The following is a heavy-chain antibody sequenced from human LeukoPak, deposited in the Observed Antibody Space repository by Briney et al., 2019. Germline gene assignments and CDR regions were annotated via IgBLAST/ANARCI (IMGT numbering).Heavy chain of an antibody. CDR3: ARHRASGYDSSGYIDY. D-gene: IGHD3-22*01. V-gene: IGHV1-18*01. CDR2: ISAYNGNT. CDR1: GYTFSSYG. Sequence: ASVKVSCKASGYTFSSYGISGVRQAPGQGLEWMGWISAYNGNTNYAQKLQGRVTMTTDTSTSTAYMELRSLRSDHTAVYYCARHRASGYDSSGYIDYWGQGTLVTVSS. J-gene: IGHJ4*02.